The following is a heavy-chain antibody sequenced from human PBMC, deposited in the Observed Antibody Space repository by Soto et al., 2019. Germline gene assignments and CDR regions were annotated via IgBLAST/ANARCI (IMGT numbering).Heavy chain of an antibody. D-gene: IGHD2-2*01. CDR3: ARVVYCSSTSCPAFGPYYYYYMDV. Sequence: ASVKVSCKASGYTFTSYGISWVRQAPGQGLEWMGWISAYNGNTNYAQKLQGRVTMTTDTSTSTAYMELRSLRSDDTAVYYCARVVYCSSTSCPAFGPYYYYYMDVWGKGTTVTVSS. J-gene: IGHJ6*03. CDR2: ISAYNGNT. V-gene: IGHV1-18*01. CDR1: GYTFTSYG.